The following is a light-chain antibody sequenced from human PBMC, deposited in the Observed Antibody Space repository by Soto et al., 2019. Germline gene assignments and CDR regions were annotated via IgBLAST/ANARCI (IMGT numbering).Light chain of an antibody. CDR1: SGHSNYA. J-gene: IGLJ2*01. Sequence: QPVLTQSPSASASLGASVKLTCTLSSGHSNYAIAWHQQHPEKGPRYLMNLNSDGSHRKGDRIPDRFSGSISGAERYLTISSLQSEDEADYYCQTWGTGIRVFGGGTQLTVL. CDR3: QTWGTGIRV. CDR2: LNSDGSH. V-gene: IGLV4-69*01.